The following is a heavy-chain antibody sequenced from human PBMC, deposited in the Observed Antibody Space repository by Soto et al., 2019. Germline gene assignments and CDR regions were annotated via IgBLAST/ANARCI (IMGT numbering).Heavy chain of an antibody. Sequence: QVQLVESGGGVVQPGRSLRLSCAASGFSFTNHGMHWVRQTPGKGLEWVAVIWYDGSNKYYADSVKGRFTISRDTSKNTLYLQMNSLRAEDTAVYYCSRRAGYQLMGDGGWVDPWGQGTLVTVSS. CDR1: GFSFTNHG. CDR3: SRRAGYQLMGDGGWVDP. J-gene: IGHJ5*02. V-gene: IGHV3-33*01. CDR2: IWYDGSNK. D-gene: IGHD2-2*01.